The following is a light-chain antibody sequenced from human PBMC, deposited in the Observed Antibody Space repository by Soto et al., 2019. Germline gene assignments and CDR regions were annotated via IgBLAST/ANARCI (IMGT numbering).Light chain of an antibody. V-gene: IGKV3-20*01. Sequence: EIVLTQSPGTLSVSPGERATLSCRASQSVGRNYLAWYQQKPGQAPRLLIYGASSRATGIPDRFSGSGSGTDFTRTISRLEPEDFAVYYCQQYASSPLTFGGGTKVETK. J-gene: IGKJ4*01. CDR1: QSVGRNY. CDR3: QQYASSPLT. CDR2: GAS.